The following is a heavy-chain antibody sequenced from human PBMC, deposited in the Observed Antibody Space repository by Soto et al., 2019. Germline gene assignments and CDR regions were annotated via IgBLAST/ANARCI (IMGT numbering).Heavy chain of an antibody. V-gene: IGHV1-8*01. J-gene: IGHJ5*02. CDR3: ARGDAYYDFWSGYYHNWFDP. CDR1: GYTFTSYD. D-gene: IGHD3-3*01. Sequence: ASVKVSCKASGYTFTSYDINWVRQATGQGLEWMGWMNPNSGNTGYAQKFQGRVTMTRNTSISTAYMELSSLRSEDTAVYYCARGDAYYDFWSGYYHNWFDPWGQGTLVTVSS. CDR2: MNPNSGNT.